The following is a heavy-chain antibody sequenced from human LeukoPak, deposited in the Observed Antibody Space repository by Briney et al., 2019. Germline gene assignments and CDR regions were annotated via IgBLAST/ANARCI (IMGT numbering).Heavy chain of an antibody. CDR3: ARVNAQWLSAFDI. CDR2: IIPIFGTA. D-gene: IGHD6-19*01. Sequence: ASVKVSCKASGGTFSSYAISWVRQAPGQGLEWMGGIIPIFGTANYAQKFQGRVTITADESTSTAYMELSSLRSEDTAVYYCARVNAQWLSAFDIWGQGTMVTVSS. J-gene: IGHJ3*02. V-gene: IGHV1-69*13. CDR1: GGTFSSYA.